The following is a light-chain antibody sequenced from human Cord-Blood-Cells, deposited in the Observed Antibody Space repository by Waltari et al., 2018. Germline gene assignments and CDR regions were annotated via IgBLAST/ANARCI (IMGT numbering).Light chain of an antibody. CDR2: DVI. CDR1: SSDVGCYNY. J-gene: IGLJ1*01. Sequence: QSALTQPASVSGSPGQSITISCPGTSSDVGCYNYDSWYQQHPGKTPKLMSYDVINRPSGVSSRFSASKSGNTASMTISGRQAEDEADYYCSSYTSSSTVFGTGTKVTVL. V-gene: IGLV2-14*01. CDR3: SSYTSSSTV.